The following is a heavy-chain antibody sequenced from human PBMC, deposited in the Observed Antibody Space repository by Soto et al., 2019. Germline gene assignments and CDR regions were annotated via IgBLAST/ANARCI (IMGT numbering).Heavy chain of an antibody. J-gene: IGHJ5*02. V-gene: IGHV3-30-3*01. CDR2: ISYDGSNK. CDR1: GFTFSSYA. D-gene: IGHD3-22*01. CDR3: ARDFYYYDSSGYYRESNWFDP. Sequence: GGSLRLSCAASGFTFSSYAMHWVRQAPGKGLEWVAVISYDGSNKYYADSVKGRFTISRDNSKNTLYLQMNSLRAEDTAVYYCARDFYYYDSSGYYRESNWFDPWGQGTLVTAPQ.